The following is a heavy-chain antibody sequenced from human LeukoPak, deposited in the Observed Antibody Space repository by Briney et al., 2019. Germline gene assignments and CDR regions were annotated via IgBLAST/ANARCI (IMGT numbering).Heavy chain of an antibody. CDR1: GVSVSTYY. CDR2: IYYSGST. V-gene: IGHV4-59*02. J-gene: IGHJ3*02. Sequence: SETPSLTCTVSGVSVSTYYWSWIRQPPGKGLEWIGYIYYSGSTNYNPSLKSRVTISVDTSKNQFSLKLSSVTAADTAVYYCARGAAYDSTDTGAFDIWGQGTMVTVSS. CDR3: ARGAAYDSTDTGAFDI. D-gene: IGHD3-22*01.